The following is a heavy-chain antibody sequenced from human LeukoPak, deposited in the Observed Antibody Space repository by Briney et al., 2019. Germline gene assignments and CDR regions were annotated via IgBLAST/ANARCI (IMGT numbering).Heavy chain of an antibody. CDR1: GYTFTDFG. CDR3: ARADSSSWYTAGGTYDY. CDR2: ISAYNGKT. V-gene: IGHV1-18*01. J-gene: IGHJ4*02. D-gene: IGHD6-13*01. Sequence: ASVKVSCKASGYTFTDFGISWVRQAPGQGLEWMGWISAYNGKTNYAQKLQGRVTMTRDTSISTAYMELSRLRSDDTAVYYCARADSSSWYTAGGTYDYWGQGTLVTVSS.